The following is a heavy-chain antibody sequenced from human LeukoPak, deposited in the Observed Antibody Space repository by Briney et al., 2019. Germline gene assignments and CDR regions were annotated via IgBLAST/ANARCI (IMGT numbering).Heavy chain of an antibody. J-gene: IGHJ4*02. CDR1: GYTFTSYG. V-gene: IGHV1-18*01. CDR3: TTAGVIMLRGAPFDY. Sequence: ASVKVSCKASGYTFTSYGISWVRQAPGQGLEWMGWISAYNGNTNYAQKLQGRVTMTTDTSTSTAYMELRSLRSEDTAVYYCTTAGVIMLRGAPFDYWGQGTLVTVSS. D-gene: IGHD3-10*01. CDR2: ISAYNGNT.